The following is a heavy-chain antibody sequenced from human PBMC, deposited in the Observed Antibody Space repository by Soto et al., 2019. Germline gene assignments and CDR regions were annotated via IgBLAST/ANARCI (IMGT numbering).Heavy chain of an antibody. V-gene: IGHV3-23*01. CDR3: AKAIGNGWSKSDS. CDR1: GFTFTNCA. D-gene: IGHD6-19*01. CDR2: FRLSGDST. Sequence: GGSLRLSCAASGFTFTNCAMTWVRQAPGKGLEWVSTFRLSGDSTLYADSVKGRFTISRDNSKNTLYLEMNSLRADDTAIYYCAKAIGNGWSKSDSWGQGTLVTVSS. J-gene: IGHJ5*02.